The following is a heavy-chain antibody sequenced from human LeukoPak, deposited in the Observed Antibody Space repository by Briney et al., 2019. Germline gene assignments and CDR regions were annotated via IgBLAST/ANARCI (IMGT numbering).Heavy chain of an antibody. V-gene: IGHV4-34*01. CDR1: GGSFSGYY. CDR2: INHSGST. CDR3: ARAPRAFDI. J-gene: IGHJ3*02. Sequence: PSETLSLTCAVYGGSFSGYYWSWTRQPPGKGLEWIGEINHSGSTNYNPSLKSRVTISVDTSKNQFSLKLSSVTAADTAVYYCARAPRAFDIWGQGTMVTVSS.